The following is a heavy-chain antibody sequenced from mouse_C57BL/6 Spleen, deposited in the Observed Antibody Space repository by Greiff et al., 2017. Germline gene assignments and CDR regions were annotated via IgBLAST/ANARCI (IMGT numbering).Heavy chain of an antibody. CDR2: IDPSDSET. V-gene: IGHV1-52*01. D-gene: IGHD1-1*01. J-gene: IGHJ2*01. CDR3: ARLRATVVDY. Sequence: QVQLQQPGAELVRPGSSVTLSCKASGYTFTSYWMHWVKQRPIQGLEWIGNIDPSDSETHYNQKFKDKATLTVDKSSSTAYMQRSSLTSEDSAVYYCARLRATVVDYWGQGTTLTVSS. CDR1: GYTFTSYW.